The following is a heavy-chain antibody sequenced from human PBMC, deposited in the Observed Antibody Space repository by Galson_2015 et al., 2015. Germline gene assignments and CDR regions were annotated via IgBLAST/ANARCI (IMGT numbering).Heavy chain of an antibody. V-gene: IGHV4-34*01. Sequence: SETLSLTCAVYGGSFSGYYWSWIRQPPGKGLEWIGEINHSGSTNYNPSLKSRVTISVDTSKNQFSLKLSSVTAADTAVYYCARIFTYSGYVADYWGQGTLVTVSS. CDR2: INHSGST. CDR1: GGSFSGYY. J-gene: IGHJ4*02. CDR3: ARIFTYSGYVADY. D-gene: IGHD5-12*01.